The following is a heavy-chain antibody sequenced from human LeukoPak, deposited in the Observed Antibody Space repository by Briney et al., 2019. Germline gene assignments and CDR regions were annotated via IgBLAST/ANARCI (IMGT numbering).Heavy chain of an antibody. V-gene: IGHV4-34*01. D-gene: IGHD1-7*01. Sequence: PSETLSLTCAVYGGSFSGYYWSWIRQPPGKGLEWIGEINHSGSTNYNPSLKSRVTISVDTSKNQFSLKLSSVTAADTAVYYCARGYGITGATFGYWGQGTLVTVSS. CDR2: INHSGST. CDR3: ARGYGITGATFGY. CDR1: GGSFSGYY. J-gene: IGHJ4*02.